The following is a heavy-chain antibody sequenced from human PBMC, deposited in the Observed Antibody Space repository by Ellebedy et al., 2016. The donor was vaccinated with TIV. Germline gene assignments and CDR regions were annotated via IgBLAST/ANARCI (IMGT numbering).Heavy chain of an antibody. Sequence: GESLKISCAVSGFTFSSYEMNWVRQAPGKGLEWVSYISGSASVTAYADSVKGRFTFSRDNARTSLYLQMNSLRVDDTAMYYCARSYGARTSGPWGQGTLVTVSS. J-gene: IGHJ5*02. CDR1: GFTFSSYE. V-gene: IGHV3-48*03. CDR2: ISGSASVT. D-gene: IGHD3-16*01. CDR3: ARSYGARTSGP.